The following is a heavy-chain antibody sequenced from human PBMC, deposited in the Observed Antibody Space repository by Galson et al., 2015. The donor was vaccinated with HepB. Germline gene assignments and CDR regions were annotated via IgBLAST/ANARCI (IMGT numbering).Heavy chain of an antibody. CDR1: GFTFSSYS. D-gene: IGHD6-13*01. CDR3: ARERTLDAGIAAAGSP. Sequence: SLRLSCAASGFTFSSYSMNWVRQAPGKGLEWVSYISSSSSTIYYADSVKGRFTISRDNAKNSLYLQMNSLRAEDTAVYYCARERTLDAGIAAAGSPWGRGTLVTVSS. CDR2: ISSSSSTI. J-gene: IGHJ2*01. V-gene: IGHV3-48*01.